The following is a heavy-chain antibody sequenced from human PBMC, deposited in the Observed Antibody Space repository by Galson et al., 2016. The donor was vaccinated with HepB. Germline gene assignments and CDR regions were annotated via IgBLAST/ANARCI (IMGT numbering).Heavy chain of an antibody. CDR1: GGSVSRGSYY. CDR2: IYYSGST. V-gene: IGHV4-61*01. Sequence: SETLSLTCTVSGGSVSRGSYYWSWIRQPPGKGLEWIGYIYYSGSTNYNPSLKRRVTISVDTSKNQFSLKLTSVTAADTAVYYCARSDYSNSPFDYWGQGTLVTVSS. D-gene: IGHD4-11*01. CDR3: ARSDYSNSPFDY. J-gene: IGHJ4*02.